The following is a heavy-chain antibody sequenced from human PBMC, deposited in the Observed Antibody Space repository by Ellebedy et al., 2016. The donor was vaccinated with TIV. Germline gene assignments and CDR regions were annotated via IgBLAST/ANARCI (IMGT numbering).Heavy chain of an antibody. CDR1: GGSINGYY. D-gene: IGHD4-17*01. V-gene: IGHV4-59*08. CDR2: IYYSGDT. Sequence: MPGGFLRLSCNVSGGSINGYYWSWIRQPPGKGLEWIGYIYYSGDTKYNPSFNSRVTISVDTSKPQFSLKLSSVTAADTAVYYCATNRGPYGDYWYFDLWGRGALVTVSS. CDR3: ATNRGPYGDYWYFDL. J-gene: IGHJ2*01.